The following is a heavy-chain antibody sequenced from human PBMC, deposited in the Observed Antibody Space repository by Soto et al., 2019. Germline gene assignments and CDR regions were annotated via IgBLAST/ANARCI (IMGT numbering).Heavy chain of an antibody. CDR1: GYTFTTYG. J-gene: IGHJ5*02. CDR3: AGAGLYDSVWGSYRYINWFDP. D-gene: IGHD3-16*02. V-gene: IGHV1-18*01. Sequence: QVHLVQSGGEVKEPGASVKVSCKASGYTFTTYGITWVRQAPGQGLEWIGWISAHNGNTNYAQKFQGRVSMTTDTSTRTAYMELGSLRSDDPAGYYCAGAGLYDSVWGSYRYINWFDPWGQGTLVTVSS. CDR2: ISAHNGNT.